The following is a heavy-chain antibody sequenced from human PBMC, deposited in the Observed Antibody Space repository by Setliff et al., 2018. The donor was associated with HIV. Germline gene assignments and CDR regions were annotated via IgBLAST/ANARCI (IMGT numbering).Heavy chain of an antibody. V-gene: IGHV4-34*01. CDR1: GGSFSGYY. CDR2: INHSGST. CDR3: ARAMKYSYGYVHDAFDI. Sequence: SETLSLTCAVYGGSFSGYYWSWIRQPPGKGLECIGEINHSGSTYYNPSLKSRVTISVDTSKNQFSLKLSSVTAADTAVYYCARAMKYSYGYVHDAFDIWGQGTMVTVSS. D-gene: IGHD5-18*01. J-gene: IGHJ3*02.